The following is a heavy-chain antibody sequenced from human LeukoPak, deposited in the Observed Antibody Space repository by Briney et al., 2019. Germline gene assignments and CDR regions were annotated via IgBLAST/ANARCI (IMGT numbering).Heavy chain of an antibody. Sequence: EASVKVSCKASGGTFSSYAISLVRQAPGQGLEWMGGIIPIFGTANYAQKFQGRVTITADESTSTAYMELSSLRSEDTAVYYCAMGVVVPEYYFDYWGQGTLVTVSS. CDR1: GGTFSSYA. CDR2: IIPIFGTA. D-gene: IGHD2-2*01. J-gene: IGHJ4*02. CDR3: AMGVVVPEYYFDY. V-gene: IGHV1-69*01.